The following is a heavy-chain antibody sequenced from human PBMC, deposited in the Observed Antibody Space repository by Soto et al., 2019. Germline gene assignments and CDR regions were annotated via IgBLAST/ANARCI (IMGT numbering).Heavy chain of an antibody. CDR3: ASTTYDSSGYYYYYGMDV. J-gene: IGHJ6*02. CDR2: IYYSGST. CDR1: GGSISSYY. D-gene: IGHD3-22*01. Sequence: SETLSLTCTVSGGSISSYYWSWIRQPPGKGLEWIGYIYYSGSTNYNPSLKSRVTISVDTSKNQFSLKLSSVTAADTAVYYCASTTYDSSGYYYYYGMDVWGQGTTVTVSS. V-gene: IGHV4-59*01.